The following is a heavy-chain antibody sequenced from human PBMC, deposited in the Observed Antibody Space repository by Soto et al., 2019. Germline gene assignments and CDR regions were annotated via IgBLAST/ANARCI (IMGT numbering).Heavy chain of an antibody. D-gene: IGHD5-12*01. CDR1: GFNFSTYW. J-gene: IGHJ4*02. CDR2: MNQDGSKK. CDR3: ARDMGRSGDASAFDY. Sequence: EVHLVESGGGLVHPGGSLRLSCAASGFNFSTYWMNWVRQAQGKGLEWVAIMNQDGSKKYYVDSVEGRFTISRDNAKNSLYLHMNSLRAEDTADYYCARDMGRSGDASAFDYWGQGTLVTFSS. V-gene: IGHV3-7*01.